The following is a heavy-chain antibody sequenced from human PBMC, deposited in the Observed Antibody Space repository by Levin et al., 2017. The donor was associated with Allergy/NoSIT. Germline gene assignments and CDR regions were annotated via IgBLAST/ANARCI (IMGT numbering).Heavy chain of an antibody. CDR1: GFTFSSYG. Sequence: PGGSLRLSCAASGFTFSSYGMHWVRQAPGRGLEWVALISYDGSNKYYADSVKGRFTISRDNSKNTLYLQMNSLRAEDTAVYYCAKDLFIRGVMMWAGVSDVWGQGTMVTVSS. CDR2: ISYDGSNK. CDR3: AKDLFIRGVMMWAGVSDV. V-gene: IGHV3-30*18. D-gene: IGHD3-10*01. J-gene: IGHJ3*01.